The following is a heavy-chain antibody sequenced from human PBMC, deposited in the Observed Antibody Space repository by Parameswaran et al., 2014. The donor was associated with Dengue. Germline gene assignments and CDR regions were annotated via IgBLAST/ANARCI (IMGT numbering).Heavy chain of an antibody. D-gene: IGHD1-26*01. V-gene: IGHV4-31*02. CDR2: IYYSGST. CDR3: ARDLQGGSYHYYGMDV. Sequence: PGKGLEWIGYIYYSGSTYYNPSLKSRVTISVDTSKNQFSLKLSSVTAADTAVYYCARDLQGGSYHYYGMDVWGQGTTVTVSS. J-gene: IGHJ6*02.